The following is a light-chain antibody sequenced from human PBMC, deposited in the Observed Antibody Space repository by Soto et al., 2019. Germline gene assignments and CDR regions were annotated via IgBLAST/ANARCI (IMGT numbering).Light chain of an antibody. V-gene: IGLV2-14*01. CDR1: SSDVGGYNY. Sequence: QSVLTQPASVSGSPGQSITISCTGTSSDVGGYNYVSWYQQHPGKAPKLMIFDVSSRPSGVSNRFSGSKSGNTASLTISGLQAEDEADYYCSSYTSNSTVVFGGVTKLTVL. CDR3: SSYTSNSTVV. CDR2: DVS. J-gene: IGLJ2*01.